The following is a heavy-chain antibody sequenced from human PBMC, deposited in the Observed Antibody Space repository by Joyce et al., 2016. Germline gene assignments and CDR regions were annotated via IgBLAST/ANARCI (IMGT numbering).Heavy chain of an antibody. J-gene: IGHJ4*02. D-gene: IGHD6-13*01. CDR1: GYSFGSYW. CDR3: ARLGSRSGLDY. Sequence: EVQLVQSGGEVKKPGESLKISCKSSGYSFGSYWIAWVRQMPGKGLEWMGTIDPIDSYIEYSPSFQGHVTISVDKSIKTASLQWGSLKASDTAMYYCARLGSRSGLDYWGQGTLVSVSS. V-gene: IGHV5-10-1*03. CDR2: IDPIDSYI.